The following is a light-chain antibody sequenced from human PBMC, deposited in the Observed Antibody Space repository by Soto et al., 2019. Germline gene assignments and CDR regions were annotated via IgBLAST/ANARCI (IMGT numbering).Light chain of an antibody. V-gene: IGLV2-14*01. J-gene: IGLJ3*02. CDR1: SSDVGAYDR. CDR2: EVT. CDR3: SSRTTSITCV. Sequence: QSALTQPASVSGSPGQSITISCTGTSSDVGAYDRVSWYQQHPGKAPKLMIYEVTNRPSGVSNRFSGSKSGNTASLSISGPQAEAEVTYFCSSRTTSITCVFGGGTKLTVL.